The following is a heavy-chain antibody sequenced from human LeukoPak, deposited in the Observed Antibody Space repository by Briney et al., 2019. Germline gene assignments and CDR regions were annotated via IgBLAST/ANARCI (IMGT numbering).Heavy chain of an antibody. Sequence: PSETLSLTCTVSGGSISSYYWSWIWQPPGKGLEWIGYIYTSGSTNYNPSLKSRVTISVDTSKNQFSLKLSSVTAADTAVYYCASVARSGGAFDIWGQGTMVTVSS. V-gene: IGHV4-4*09. D-gene: IGHD3-10*01. CDR3: ASVARSGGAFDI. J-gene: IGHJ3*02. CDR2: IYTSGST. CDR1: GGSISSYY.